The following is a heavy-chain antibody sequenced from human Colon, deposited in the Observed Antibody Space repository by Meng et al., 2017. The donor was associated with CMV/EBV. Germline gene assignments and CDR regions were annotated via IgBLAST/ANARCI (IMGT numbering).Heavy chain of an antibody. CDR3: AKDVWGSLDY. CDR2: ISLGSDIT. V-gene: IGHV3-23*01. D-gene: IGHD3-16*01. Sequence: LSWVAGGFTFSGYNMTWVRQAEGKGLGWGSSISLGSDITDYADAVKGRFTISRDNSRNTLYLQMSSLRVEDTAVYHCAKDVWGSLDYWGQGTLVTVSS. CDR1: GFTFSGYN. J-gene: IGHJ4*02.